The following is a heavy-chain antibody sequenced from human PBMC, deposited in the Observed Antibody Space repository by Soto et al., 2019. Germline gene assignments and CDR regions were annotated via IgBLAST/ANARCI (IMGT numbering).Heavy chain of an antibody. J-gene: IGHJ6*03. Sequence: VAVISYDGSNKYYADSVKGRFTISRDNSKNTLYLQMNSLRAEDTAVYYCAKGYGPDYYYYMDVWGKGTTVTVSS. CDR3: AKGYGPDYYYYMDV. V-gene: IGHV3-30*18. CDR2: ISYDGSNK. D-gene: IGHD4-17*01.